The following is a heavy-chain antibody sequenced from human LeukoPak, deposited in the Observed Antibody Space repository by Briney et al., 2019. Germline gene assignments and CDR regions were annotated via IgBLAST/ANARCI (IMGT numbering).Heavy chain of an antibody. CDR1: GYTFTSYD. CDR3: ARGVVVVVPAAIGVAYYYYYYMDV. D-gene: IGHD2-2*01. CDR2: MNPNSGNT. V-gene: IGHV1-8*01. J-gene: IGHJ6*03. Sequence: ASVKVSCKASGYTFTSYDINWVRQATGQGLEWMGWMNPNSGNTGYAQKFQGRVTMTRNTSISTAYMELSSLRSEDTAVYYCARGVVVVVPAAIGVAYYYYYYMDVWGKGTTVTVSS.